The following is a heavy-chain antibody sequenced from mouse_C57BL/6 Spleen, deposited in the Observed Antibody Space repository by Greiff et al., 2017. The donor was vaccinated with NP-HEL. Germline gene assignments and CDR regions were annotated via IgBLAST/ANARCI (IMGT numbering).Heavy chain of an antibody. D-gene: IGHD2-4*01. V-gene: IGHV5-17*01. CDR3: ARAMIRNYAMDY. J-gene: IGHJ4*01. Sequence: EVKLMESGGGLVKPGGSLKLSCAASGFTFSDYGMHWVRQAPEKGLEWVAYISSGSSTIYYADTVKGRFTISRDNAKNTLFLQMTSLRSEDTAMYYCARAMIRNYAMDYWGQGTSVTVSS. CDR2: ISSGSSTI. CDR1: GFTFSDYG.